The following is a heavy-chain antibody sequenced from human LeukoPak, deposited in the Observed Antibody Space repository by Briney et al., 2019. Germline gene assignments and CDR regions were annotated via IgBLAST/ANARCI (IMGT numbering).Heavy chain of an antibody. V-gene: IGHV3-53*01. D-gene: IGHD5-12*01. CDR2: IYSGGST. J-gene: IGHJ4*02. Sequence: GGSLRLSCAASGFTVSSNYMSWVRQAPGKGLEWVSVIYSGGSTYYADSVKGRFTISRDNSKNTLYLQMNSLRAEDTAVYYCARDSSGYDYGPYWGQGTLVTVSS. CDR3: ARDSSGYDYGPY. CDR1: GFTVSSNY.